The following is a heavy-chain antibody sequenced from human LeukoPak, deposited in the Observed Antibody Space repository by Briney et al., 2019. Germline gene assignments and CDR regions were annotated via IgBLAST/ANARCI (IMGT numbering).Heavy chain of an antibody. V-gene: IGHV3-74*01. Sequence: HPGGSLRLSCATSGFTLSSYWMHWVRQVPGKGLEWLSRINNDGVSTSYADSVKGRFTISRDNAKNSLYLQMNSLGAEDTAVYYCARDNNWGLWRDDFDYWGQGTLVTVSS. CDR1: GFTLSSYW. J-gene: IGHJ4*02. CDR3: ARDNNWGLWRDDFDY. CDR2: INNDGVST. D-gene: IGHD7-27*01.